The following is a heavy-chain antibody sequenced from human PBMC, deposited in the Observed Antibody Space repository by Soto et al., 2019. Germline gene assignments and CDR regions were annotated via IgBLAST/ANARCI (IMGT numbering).Heavy chain of an antibody. CDR1: GVSISHYW. CDR2: IKEDGSEQ. Sequence: GGALRLSCAASGVSISHYWMSRVRQAPGKGLEGVANIKEDGSEQYYVDSLKGRFTISRDNSKNTRYLQMKSLRAEDTAVYYCARGRVYSCANYYDYIDVWAQCTTVPVPS. V-gene: IGHV3-7*02. J-gene: IGHJ6*03. D-gene: IGHD5-12*01. CDR3: ARGRVYSCANYYDYIDV.